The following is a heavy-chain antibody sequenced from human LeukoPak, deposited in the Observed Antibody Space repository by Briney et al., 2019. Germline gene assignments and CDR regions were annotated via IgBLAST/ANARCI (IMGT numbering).Heavy chain of an antibody. J-gene: IGHJ6*02. V-gene: IGHV1-69*01. D-gene: IGHD6-6*01. CDR2: IIPIFGTA. CDR3: ARGSSSFDYYYGMDV. Sequence: WASVKVSCKASGGTFSSYAISWVRQAPGQGLEWMGGIIPIFGTANCAQKFQGRVTITADESTSTAYMELSSLRSEDTAVYYCARGSSSFDYYYGMDVWGQGTTVTVSS. CDR1: GGTFSSYA.